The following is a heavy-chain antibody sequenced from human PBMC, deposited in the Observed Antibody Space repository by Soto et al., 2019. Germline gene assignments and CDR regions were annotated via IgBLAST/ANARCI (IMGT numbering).Heavy chain of an antibody. J-gene: IGHJ6*02. D-gene: IGHD1-26*01. CDR2: VYTGHSDT. Sequence: GESQKISSKASGNSSTTYWIGWGSQRPGKGLVWTGFVYTGHSDTRFSRTCSGRATISVDNSMSTGYLQWYSLTDADIAVYYCPRVRLPWEYRGMEVWGQATTVTV. V-gene: IGHV5-51*01. CDR3: PRVRLPWEYRGMEV. CDR1: GNSSTTYW.